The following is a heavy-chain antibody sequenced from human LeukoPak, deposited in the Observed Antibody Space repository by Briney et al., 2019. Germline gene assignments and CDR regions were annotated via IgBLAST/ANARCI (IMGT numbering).Heavy chain of an antibody. J-gene: IGHJ4*02. V-gene: IGHV4-61*02. CDR3: ARSPHNHYFDY. D-gene: IGHD5-24*01. Sequence: SDTLSLTCTVSGGSMKSCSYYWIWIRQPAGKAPEWIGRIYSSGTTHYNPSLKSRVTISIDTSKDQFSLKVTSVTAADTAVYYCARSPHNHYFDYWGQGALVTVSS. CDR1: GGSMKSCSYY. CDR2: IYSSGTT.